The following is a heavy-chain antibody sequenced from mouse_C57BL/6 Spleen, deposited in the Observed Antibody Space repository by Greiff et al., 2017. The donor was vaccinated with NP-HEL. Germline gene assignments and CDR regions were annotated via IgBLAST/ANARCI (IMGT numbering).Heavy chain of an antibody. V-gene: IGHV1-82*01. CDR3: ARRGGSSFFNY. CDR2: IYPGDGDT. Sequence: QVQLQQSGPELVKPGASVKISCKASGYAFSSSWMNWVKQRPGKGLEWIGRIYPGDGDTNYNGKFKGKATLTADKSSSTAYMQLSSLTSEDSAVYFCARRGGSSFFNYWGQGTTRTGSS. J-gene: IGHJ2*01. D-gene: IGHD1-1*01. CDR1: GYAFSSSW.